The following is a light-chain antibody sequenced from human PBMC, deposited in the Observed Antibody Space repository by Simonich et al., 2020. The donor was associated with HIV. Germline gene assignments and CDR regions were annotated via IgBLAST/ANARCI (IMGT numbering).Light chain of an antibody. CDR1: QSISTW. CDR2: KAS. J-gene: IGKJ2*01. Sequence: DIQMTQSPSTLSASVGDRVTISCRASQSISTWVAWFQQKPGKAPKLLIYKASTLESGIPSRFSGSGSGTEVTLTISSLQPDDFATYYCQQYNSDSPYTFGQGTKLEI. V-gene: IGKV1-5*03. CDR3: QQYNSDSPYT.